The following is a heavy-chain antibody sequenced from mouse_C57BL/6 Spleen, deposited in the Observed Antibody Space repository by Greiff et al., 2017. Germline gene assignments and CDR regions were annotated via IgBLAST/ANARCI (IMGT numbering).Heavy chain of an antibody. V-gene: IGHV1-18*01. CDR1: GYTFTDYN. CDR2: INPNNGGT. CDR3: ARTLITTVVRGYFDV. D-gene: IGHD1-1*01. Sequence: EVKLMESGPELVKPGASVKIPCKASGYTFTDYNMDWVKQSHGKSLEWIGDINPNNGGTIYNQKFKGKATLTVDKSSSTAYMELRSLTSEDTAVYYCARTLITTVVRGYFDVWGTGTTVTVSS. J-gene: IGHJ1*03.